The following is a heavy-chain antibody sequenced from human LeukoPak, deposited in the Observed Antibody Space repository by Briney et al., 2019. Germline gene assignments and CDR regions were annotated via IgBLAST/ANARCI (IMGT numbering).Heavy chain of an antibody. CDR2: ISGSGGSR. J-gene: IGHJ6*02. CDR3: AKDRPRPTVAYYYYGMDV. Sequence: GGSLRLSCVASGFTFSSYAMSWVRQAPGKGLEWVSGISGSGGSRYYADSVKGRFTISRDNSKNTLYLQMNSLRAEDTAVYYCAKDRPRPTVAYYYYGMDVWGQGTTVTVSS. D-gene: IGHD4-23*01. V-gene: IGHV3-23*01. CDR1: GFTFSSYA.